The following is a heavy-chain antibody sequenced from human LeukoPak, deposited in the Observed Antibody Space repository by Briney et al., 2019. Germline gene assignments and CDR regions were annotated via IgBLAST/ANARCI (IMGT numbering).Heavy chain of an antibody. J-gene: IGHJ4*02. D-gene: IGHD1-26*01. V-gene: IGHV4-34*01. CDR3: ARDRVGATKYFDY. CDR2: INHSGST. Sequence: SETLSLTRAVYGGSFSGYYWSWIRQPPGKGLEWIGGINHSGSTNYNPSLKSRVIISVDTSKNQFSLKLSSVTAADTAVYYCARDRVGATKYFDYWGQGTLVTVSS. CDR1: GGSFSGYY.